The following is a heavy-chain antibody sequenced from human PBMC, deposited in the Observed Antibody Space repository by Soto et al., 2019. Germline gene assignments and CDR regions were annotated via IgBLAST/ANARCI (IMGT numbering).Heavy chain of an antibody. V-gene: IGHV1-69*01. CDR3: ARDSRKAMVQNFDY. CDR2: IIPIFGTA. CDR1: GGTFSSYA. D-gene: IGHD5-18*01. Sequence: QVQLVQSGAEVKKPGSSVEVSCKASGGTFSSYAISWVRQAPGQGLEWMGGIIPIFGTANYAQKFQGRVTITADESTSTAYMELSSLRSEDTAVYYCARDSRKAMVQNFDYWGQGTLVTVSS. J-gene: IGHJ4*02.